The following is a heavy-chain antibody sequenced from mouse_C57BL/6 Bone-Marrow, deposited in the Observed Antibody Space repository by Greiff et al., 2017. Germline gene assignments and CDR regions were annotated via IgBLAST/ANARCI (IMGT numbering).Heavy chain of an antibody. CDR1: GYTFTSYW. CDR2: IYPGNSDT. J-gene: IGHJ2*01. V-gene: IGHV1-5*01. CDR3: VIYYYGSSLDFDY. Sequence: EVQLQQSGTVLARPGASVKMSCKTSGYTFTSYWMHWVKQRPGQGLEWIGAIYPGNSDTSYNQKFKGKAKLTAVTSASTAYMELSSLTNEDSAVYYCVIYYYGSSLDFDYWGQGTTLTVSS. D-gene: IGHD1-1*01.